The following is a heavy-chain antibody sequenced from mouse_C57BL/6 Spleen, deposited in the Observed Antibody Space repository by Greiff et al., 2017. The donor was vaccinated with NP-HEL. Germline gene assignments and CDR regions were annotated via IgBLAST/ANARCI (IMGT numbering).Heavy chain of an antibody. J-gene: IGHJ2*01. D-gene: IGHD1-1*01. Sequence: QVQLQQPGAELVKPGASVKLSCKASGYTFTSYWMQWVKQRPGQGLEWIGEIDPSDSYTNYNQKFKGKATLTVDKSSSTAYMQLSSLTSEDSAFYYCASATPIVVDYWGQGTTLTVSS. CDR1: GYTFTSYW. V-gene: IGHV1-50*01. CDR2: IDPSDSYT. CDR3: ASATPIVVDY.